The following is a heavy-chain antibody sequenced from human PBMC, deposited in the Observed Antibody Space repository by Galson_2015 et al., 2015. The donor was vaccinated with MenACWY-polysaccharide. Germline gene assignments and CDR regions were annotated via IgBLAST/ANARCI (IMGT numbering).Heavy chain of an antibody. V-gene: IGHV3-7*01. CDR3: VRDWWCGRAACYYFDF. CDR2: IKHDGSET. CDR1: GFVFNNYW. J-gene: IGHJ4*02. D-gene: IGHD2-8*02. Sequence: SLRLSCAASGFVFNNYWMSWLRQSPGKGLERVANIKHDGSETYYLDSVKGRFVVSRDNARNSLYLQMSSLRAEDTAVYYCVRDWWCGRAACYYFDFWGQGTLVTVSS.